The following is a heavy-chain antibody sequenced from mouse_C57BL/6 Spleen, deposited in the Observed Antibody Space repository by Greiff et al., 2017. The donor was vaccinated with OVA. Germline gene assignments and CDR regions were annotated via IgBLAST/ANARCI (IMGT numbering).Heavy chain of an antibody. J-gene: IGHJ2*01. V-gene: IGHV1-64*01. CDR1: GYTFTSYW. CDR2: IHPNSGST. Sequence: QVQLQQPGTELVKPGASVKLSCKASGYTFTSYWMHWVKQRPGQGLEWIGMIHPNSGSTNYNEKFKSKATLTVDKSSSTAYMQLSSLTSEDSAVYYCAKKSDGSGDYWGQGTTLTVSS. D-gene: IGHD2-3*01. CDR3: AKKSDGSGDY.